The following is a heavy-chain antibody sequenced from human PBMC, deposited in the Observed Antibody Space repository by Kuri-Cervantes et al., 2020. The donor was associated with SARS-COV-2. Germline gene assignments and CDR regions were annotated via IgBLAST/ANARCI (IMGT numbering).Heavy chain of an antibody. J-gene: IGHJ4*02. CDR1: GGSISSGGYY. Sequence: SETLSLTCTVSGGSISSGGYYWSWIRQPPGKGLEWIGYIYYSGSTYYNPSLKSRVTISVDTSKNQFSLKLSSVTAADTAVYYCARQSAAGHKYYFDYWGQGTLVTVSS. CDR3: ARQSAAGHKYYFDY. V-gene: IGHV4-30-2*03. D-gene: IGHD6-13*01. CDR2: IYYSGST.